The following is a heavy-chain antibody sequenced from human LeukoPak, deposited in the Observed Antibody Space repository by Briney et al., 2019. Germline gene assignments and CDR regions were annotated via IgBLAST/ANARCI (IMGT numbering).Heavy chain of an antibody. J-gene: IGHJ4*02. CDR1: GGSISSYY. CDR2: IYYSGST. CDR3: ARGVSYCSTTSCFFPR. D-gene: IGHD2-2*01. V-gene: IGHV4-59*01. Sequence: PSETLSLTCTVSGGSISSYYWSWIRQPPGKGLEWIGYIYYSGSTNYNPSLKSRVIISVDTSKNQFSLKLSSVTAADTAVYYCARGVSYCSTTSCFFPRWGQGTLVTVSS.